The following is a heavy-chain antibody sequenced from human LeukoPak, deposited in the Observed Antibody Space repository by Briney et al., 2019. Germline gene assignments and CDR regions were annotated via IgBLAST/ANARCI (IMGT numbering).Heavy chain of an antibody. V-gene: IGHV2-70*01. J-gene: IGHJ4*02. D-gene: IGHD4-17*01. CDR2: IDWDDDK. CDR3: ARMLYGDSVNYFDS. Sequence: ESGPTLVNPTQTLTLTCAFSGFSLSTSGMCVSWIRQPPGKALEWLALIDWDDDKYYSTSLKTRLTISKDTPKNQVVLTMTNMDPVDTATYYCARMLYGDSVNYFDSWGQGTLVTVSS. CDR1: GFSLSTSGMC.